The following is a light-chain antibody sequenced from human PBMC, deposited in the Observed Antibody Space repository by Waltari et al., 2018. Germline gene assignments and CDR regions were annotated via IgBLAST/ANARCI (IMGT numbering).Light chain of an antibody. Sequence: LRMTPAPSSIPASTGDQSTIPCRASQGISTYLAWYQQKPGEAPKLLMYSASTLQSGVPSRFSGSGSGTDFTLTISCLQSEDFATYYCQQYYSYPRTFGGGTKV. CDR2: SAS. CDR3: QQYYSYPRT. J-gene: IGKJ4*02. V-gene: IGKV1-8*01. CDR1: QGISTY.